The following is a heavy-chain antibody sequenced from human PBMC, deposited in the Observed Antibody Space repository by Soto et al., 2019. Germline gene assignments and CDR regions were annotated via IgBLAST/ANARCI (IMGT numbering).Heavy chain of an antibody. CDR3: AQLLGYYSYYMDV. Sequence: SETLSLTCTVSGGSISSSTYYWVWVRQPPGKGLEWIGSIYYSGSTYYNPSLKSRLTISVDTSKNQFSLNLSSVTAAETAVYYCAQLLGYYSYYMDVWGKGTTVTVS. CDR2: IYYSGST. D-gene: IGHD2-2*01. J-gene: IGHJ6*03. V-gene: IGHV4-39*01. CDR1: GGSISSSTYY.